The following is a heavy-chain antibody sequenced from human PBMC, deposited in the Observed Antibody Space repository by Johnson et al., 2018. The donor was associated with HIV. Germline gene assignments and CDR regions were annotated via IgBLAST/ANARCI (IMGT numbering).Heavy chain of an antibody. Sequence: VLLVESGGGVVQPGRSLRLSCAASGFTFSSYAMHWVRQAPGKGLEYVSAISTNGFLTYYANSVKGRFTISRDNSKNTLYLQMNSLRAEDTAVYYCARVGLTGAQTGDAFDIWGQGTMVTVSS. CDR2: ISTNGFLT. J-gene: IGHJ3*02. CDR1: GFTFSSYA. D-gene: IGHD7-27*01. V-gene: IGHV3-64*01. CDR3: ARVGLTGAQTGDAFDI.